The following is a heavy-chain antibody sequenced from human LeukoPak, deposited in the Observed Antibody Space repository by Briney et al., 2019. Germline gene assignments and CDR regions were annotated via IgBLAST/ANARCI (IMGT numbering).Heavy chain of an antibody. CDR3: ARDIYGSGSPYFDY. J-gene: IGHJ4*02. V-gene: IGHV4-31*03. D-gene: IGHD3-10*01. CDR1: GGSISSDGYY. CDR2: IYYSGST. Sequence: PSETLSLTCTVSGGSISSDGYYWSWIRQHPGKGLEWIGYIYYSGSTYYNPSLKSRVTISVDTSKNQFSLKLSSVTAADTAVYYCARDIYGSGSPYFDYWGQGTLVTVSS.